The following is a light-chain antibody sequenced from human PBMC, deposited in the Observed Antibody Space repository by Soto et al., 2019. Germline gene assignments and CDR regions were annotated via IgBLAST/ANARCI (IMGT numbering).Light chain of an antibody. V-gene: IGLV1-44*01. J-gene: IGLJ2*01. CDR3: AAWDDSLNGPVV. CDR1: SSNIGSNT. Sequence: QSALTQPPSASGTPGQRVTISCSGSSSNIGSNTVNWYQQLPGTAPKLLIYSNHQRPSGVPDRFSGSKSGTSASLAISGLQSEDEADYYCAAWDDSLNGPVVFGGGTKLTVL. CDR2: SNH.